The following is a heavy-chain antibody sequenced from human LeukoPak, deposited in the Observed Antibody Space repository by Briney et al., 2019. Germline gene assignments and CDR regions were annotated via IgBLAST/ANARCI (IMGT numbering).Heavy chain of an antibody. CDR1: GFTFNAYV. D-gene: IGHD2-8*02. Sequence: PAGSLRPSYAAYGFTFNAYVMNWDRHAPGKGRECVAVIWYDGSIKYYPDSVMGRFTASRDNSKDTLYLEMNSLRAEDTATYYCARIGCTGNNCRQYYYYGMDVWGQGTTVTVSS. CDR3: ARIGCTGNNCRQYYYYGMDV. J-gene: IGHJ6*02. V-gene: IGHV3-33*01. CDR2: IWYDGSIK.